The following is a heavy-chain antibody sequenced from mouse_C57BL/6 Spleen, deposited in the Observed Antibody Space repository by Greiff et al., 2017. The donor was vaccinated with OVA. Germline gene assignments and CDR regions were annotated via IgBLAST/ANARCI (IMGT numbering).Heavy chain of an antibody. V-gene: IGHV1-69*01. CDR2: IDPSDSYT. CDR3: ARAMIPYYCDY. D-gene: IGHD2-4*01. CDR1: GYTFTSYW. J-gene: IGHJ2*01. Sequence: QVQLQQPGAELVMPGASVKLSCKASGYTFTSYWMHWVKQRPGQGLEWIGEIDPSDSYTNSNQKFTGKSTLTVDKSSSPAYMQLSSLTSEDAAVYYCARAMIPYYCDYWGQGTTLTVSS.